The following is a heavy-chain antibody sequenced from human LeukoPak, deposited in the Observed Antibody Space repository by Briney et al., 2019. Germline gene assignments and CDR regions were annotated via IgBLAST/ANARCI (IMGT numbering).Heavy chain of an antibody. Sequence: SETLSLTCAVSGYSISSGYYWGWIRQPPGKGLEWIGIIYHSGSTYYNPSLKSRVTISVDTSKNQFSLKLSSVTAADTAVYYCAREGNSGSYFKGEDFDYWGQGTLVTVSS. CDR1: GYSISSGYY. J-gene: IGHJ4*02. V-gene: IGHV4-38-2*02. D-gene: IGHD1-26*01. CDR3: AREGNSGSYFKGEDFDY. CDR2: IYHSGST.